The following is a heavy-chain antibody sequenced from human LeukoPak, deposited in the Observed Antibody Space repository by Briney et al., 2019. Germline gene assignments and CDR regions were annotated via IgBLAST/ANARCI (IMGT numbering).Heavy chain of an antibody. CDR3: AKDRHKYYYDSSGLPCDY. D-gene: IGHD3-22*01. V-gene: IGHV3-30*18. Sequence: GGSLRLSCAASGFTFSSYGMHWVRQAPGKGLEWVAVISYDGSNKYYADSVKGRFTISRDNSKNTLYLQMNSLRAEDTAVYYCAKDRHKYYYDSSGLPCDYWGQGTLVTVSS. CDR1: GFTFSSYG. J-gene: IGHJ4*02. CDR2: ISYDGSNK.